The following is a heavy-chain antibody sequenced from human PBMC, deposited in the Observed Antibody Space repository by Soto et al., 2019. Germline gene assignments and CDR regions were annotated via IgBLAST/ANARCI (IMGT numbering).Heavy chain of an antibody. D-gene: IGHD6-6*01. CDR2: INHSGST. J-gene: IGHJ5*02. CDR3: ARAKGIAARPINWFDP. Sequence: SETLSLTCAVYGGSFSGYYWSWIRQPPGKGLEWIGEINHSGSTNYNPSLKSRVTISVDTSKNQFSLKLSSVTAADTAVYYCARAKGIAARPINWFDPWGQGTLATVSS. V-gene: IGHV4-34*01. CDR1: GGSFSGYY.